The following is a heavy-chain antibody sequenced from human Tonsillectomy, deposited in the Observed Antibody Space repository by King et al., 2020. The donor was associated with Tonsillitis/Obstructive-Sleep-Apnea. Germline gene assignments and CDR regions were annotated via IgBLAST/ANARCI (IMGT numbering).Heavy chain of an antibody. Sequence: VQLQQWGAGLLKPSETLSLTCAVYGGSFSGYYWSWIRQPPGKGLEWIGEINHSGITNYNPSLKSRVTISVDTSKNQFSLNLSSVTAADTAVYCCARGEAPDCYNTSCNVWFDPWGQGTLVTVSS. CDR3: ARGEAPDCYNTSCNVWFDP. J-gene: IGHJ5*02. D-gene: IGHD2-2*01. CDR2: INHSGIT. CDR1: GGSFSGYY. V-gene: IGHV4-34*01.